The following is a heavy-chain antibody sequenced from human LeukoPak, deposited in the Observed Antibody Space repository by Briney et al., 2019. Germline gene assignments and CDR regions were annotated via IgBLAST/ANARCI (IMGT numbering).Heavy chain of an antibody. Sequence: GGSLRLACTASGFTFSTYTMMWVRQAPGKGLQWLATFTGLGGKYYADSVKGRFSVFRDYSTNTLYLQMNSLSAEDTAVYYCAKGDAGGKVDWFDPWGQGTLVTVSS. V-gene: IGHV3-23*01. D-gene: IGHD2-15*01. CDR1: GFTFSTYT. J-gene: IGHJ5*02. CDR3: AKGDAGGKVDWFDP. CDR2: FTGLGGK.